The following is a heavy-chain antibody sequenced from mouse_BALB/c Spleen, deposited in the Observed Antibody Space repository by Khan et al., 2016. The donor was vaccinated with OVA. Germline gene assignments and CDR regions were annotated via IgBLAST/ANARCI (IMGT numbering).Heavy chain of an antibody. CDR1: GYTFTSYT. D-gene: IGHD2-14*01. Sequence: QVQLQQSGAELARPGASVKMSCKASGYTFTSYTIHWIKKRPGQGLEWIGYINPSNGYTNYNQKFKDKATLTTDKSSTTAYLQLSSLTSDDSAVDNCVRDGAYHRNDGLFAYWGQGTLVTVSA. J-gene: IGHJ3*01. V-gene: IGHV1-4*01. CDR2: INPSNGYT. CDR3: VRDGAYHRNDGLFAY.